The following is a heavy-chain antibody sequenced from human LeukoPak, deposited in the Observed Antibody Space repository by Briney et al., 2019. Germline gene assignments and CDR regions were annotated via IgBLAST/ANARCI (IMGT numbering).Heavy chain of an antibody. CDR1: GGSISSYY. CDR3: ARGGISWFDP. Sequence: SETLSLTCTVSGGSISSYYWSWIRQPPGKGLEWIGYIYYSGSTNYNPSLKGRVTISVDTSKNQFSLKLSSVTAADTAVYYCARGGISWFDPWGQGTLVTVSS. CDR2: IYYSGST. D-gene: IGHD6-13*01. J-gene: IGHJ5*02. V-gene: IGHV4-59*01.